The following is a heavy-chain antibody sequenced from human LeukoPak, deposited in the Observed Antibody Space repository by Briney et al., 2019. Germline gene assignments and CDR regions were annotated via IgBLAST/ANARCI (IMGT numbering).Heavy chain of an antibody. CDR2: IYYSGTT. J-gene: IGHJ6*02. CDR3: AREDPQTTVPEGMDV. V-gene: IGHV4-59*01. Sequence: SETLSLTCTVSGGSISHYYWSWIRQSPGKGLEWIGYIYYSGTTNYNPTLKTRVTISVDTSRNQFSLQLRSVTAADTAVYYCAREDPQTTVPEGMDVWGQGTTVIVSS. D-gene: IGHD4-17*01. CDR1: GGSISHYY.